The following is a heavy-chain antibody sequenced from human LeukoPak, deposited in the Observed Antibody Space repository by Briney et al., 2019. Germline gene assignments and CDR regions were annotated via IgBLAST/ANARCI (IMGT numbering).Heavy chain of an antibody. J-gene: IGHJ3*02. Sequence: GGSLRLSCAASGFTLSSYWMHWVRQAPGKGLVWVSRINTDGRTINYADSVEGRFTISRDIAKNTLYLQMNSLRAVGTAVYYCVRVAAGTGSFDIWGQGTMVTVSS. CDR2: INTDGRTI. D-gene: IGHD6-13*01. V-gene: IGHV3-74*01. CDR1: GFTLSSYW. CDR3: VRVAAGTGSFDI.